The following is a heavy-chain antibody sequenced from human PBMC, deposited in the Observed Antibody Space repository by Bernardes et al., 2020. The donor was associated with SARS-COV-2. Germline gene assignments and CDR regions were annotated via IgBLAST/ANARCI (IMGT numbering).Heavy chain of an antibody. J-gene: IGHJ6*02. D-gene: IGHD2-15*01. V-gene: IGHV3-66*01. CDR3: AKCVVGYYAVDV. CDR1: RFTVSSTY. CDR2: IYSGGTT. Sequence: GGSLRLSCAASRFTVSSTYMNWVRQAPGKGLEWVSVIYSGGTTYYADSVKGRFTISRDNSKNTLFLQMNSLRAEDTAVYYCAKCVVGYYAVDVWGQGTTVTVSS.